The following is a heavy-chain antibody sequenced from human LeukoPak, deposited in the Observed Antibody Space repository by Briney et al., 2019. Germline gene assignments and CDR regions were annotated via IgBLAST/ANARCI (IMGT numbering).Heavy chain of an antibody. V-gene: IGHV3-23*01. CDR1: GFTFSSYA. CDR3: AKDSYLYIAAAGTSNPFDY. D-gene: IGHD6-13*01. J-gene: IGHJ4*02. CDR2: ISESGGST. Sequence: PGGSLRLSCAASGFTFSSYAMSWVRQAPGKGLEWVSAISESGGSTYYADSVKGRFTISRDNSKNTLYLQMNSLRAEDTAVYYCAKDSYLYIAAAGTSNPFDYWGQGTLVTVSS.